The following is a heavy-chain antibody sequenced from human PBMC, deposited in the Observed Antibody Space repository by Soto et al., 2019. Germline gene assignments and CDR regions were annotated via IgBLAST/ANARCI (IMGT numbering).Heavy chain of an antibody. CDR2: MNQDGSKR. J-gene: IGHJ4*02. V-gene: IGHV3-7*01. CDR3: GREMGLSGYSSEFDY. D-gene: IGHD5-12*01. Sequence: EVQFVESGGDLVQPGGSLRLSCAASGFAFSQYWINWVRQSPGKGLEWVAIMNQDGSKRYYGASVMGRFTIPRDNGKNPLQLPKNSLGEDHTAVHFCGREMGLSGYSSEFDYWGLGTRVTVTS. CDR1: GFAFSQYW.